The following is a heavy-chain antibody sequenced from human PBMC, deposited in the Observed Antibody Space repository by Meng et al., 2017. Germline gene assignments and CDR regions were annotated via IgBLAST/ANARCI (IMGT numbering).Heavy chain of an antibody. Sequence: EVQLVESGGGLVQAGGSLRPSCTASGFTFRNYWMHWVRQAPGKGLVWVSRIKPDGTMTVYADSVKGRFTISRDNAKNTLYLQMNSLRSDDTAVYYCARSDWFDPWGQGTLVTVSS. CDR3: ARSDWFDP. CDR1: GFTFRNYW. V-gene: IGHV3-74*01. CDR2: IKPDGTMT. J-gene: IGHJ5*02.